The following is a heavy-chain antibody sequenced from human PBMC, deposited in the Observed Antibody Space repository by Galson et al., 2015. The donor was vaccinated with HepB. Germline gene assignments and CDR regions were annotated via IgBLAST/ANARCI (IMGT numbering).Heavy chain of an antibody. V-gene: IGHV3-7*01. CDR1: GFTFSSYW. D-gene: IGHD6-19*01. J-gene: IGHJ4*02. CDR3: ATGWFLDY. Sequence: SLRLSCAASGFTFSSYWMTWLRQAPGKGLECVANIEHDGSEKYFSDSVKGRFTISRDNAKSSLYLQMNNLRAEDTAMYYCATGWFLDYWGQGTLVTVSS. CDR2: IEHDGSEK.